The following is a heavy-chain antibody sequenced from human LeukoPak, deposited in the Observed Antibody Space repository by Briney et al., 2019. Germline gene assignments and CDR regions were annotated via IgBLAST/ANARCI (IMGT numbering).Heavy chain of an antibody. CDR2: ISGNDGGTT. CDR1: GFTFSSYS. CDR3: AKSRVATGTFYFDY. V-gene: IGHV3-23*01. D-gene: IGHD6-13*01. J-gene: IGHJ4*02. Sequence: GGSLRLSCAASGFTFSSYSMSWVRQAPGKGLERVSGISGNDGGTTYYADSVKGRFSISRDDSKNTLYLQMNSLRVEDTAIYYCAKSRVATGTFYFDYWGQGTLVTVSS.